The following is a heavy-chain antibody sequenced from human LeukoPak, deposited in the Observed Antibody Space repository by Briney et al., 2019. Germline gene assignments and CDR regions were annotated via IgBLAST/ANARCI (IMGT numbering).Heavy chain of an antibody. Sequence: GSLRLSCAASGFTFSSHGMSWVRQPPGKGLEWIGSIDYSGSTYYNPSLKSRVTISGDTSKNQFSLKLSSVTAADTAVYYCARRYRWAPFDHWGQGTLVTVSS. CDR1: GFTFSSHG. CDR3: ARRYRWAPFDH. V-gene: IGHV4-39*07. J-gene: IGHJ4*02. CDR2: IDYSGST. D-gene: IGHD1-14*01.